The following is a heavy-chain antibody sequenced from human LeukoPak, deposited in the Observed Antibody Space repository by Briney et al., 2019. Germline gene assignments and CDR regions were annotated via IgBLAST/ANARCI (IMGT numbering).Heavy chain of an antibody. V-gene: IGHV1-69*01. CDR3: ARGGRRWLHRFDY. D-gene: IGHD5-12*01. J-gene: IGHJ4*02. CDR1: GGTFSSYA. CDR2: IIPIFGTA. Sequence: GSSVKVSCKASGGTFSSYAISWVRRAPGQGLEWMGGIIPIFGTANYAQKFQGRVTITADESTSTAYMELSSLRSEDTAVYYCARGGRRWLHRFDYWGQGTLVTVSS.